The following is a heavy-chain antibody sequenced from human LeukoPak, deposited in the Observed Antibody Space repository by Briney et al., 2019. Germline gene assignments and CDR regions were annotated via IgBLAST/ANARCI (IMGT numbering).Heavy chain of an antibody. V-gene: IGHV4-59*01. Sequence: SETLSLTCTVSGRSISSYYWSWIRQPPGKGLEWIGYIYYSGSTNYNPSLKSRVTISVDTSKNQFSLKLSSVTAADTAVYYCARGTVRSSEYYFDYWGQGTLVTVSS. CDR2: IYYSGST. CDR1: GRSISSYY. D-gene: IGHD6-13*01. CDR3: ARGTVRSSEYYFDY. J-gene: IGHJ4*02.